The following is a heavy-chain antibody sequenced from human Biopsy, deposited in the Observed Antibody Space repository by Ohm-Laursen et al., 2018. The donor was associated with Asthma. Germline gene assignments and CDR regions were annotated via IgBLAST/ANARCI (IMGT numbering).Heavy chain of an antibody. D-gene: IGHD3-3*01. CDR1: GYNFISFA. CDR3: AWPDMVASIFRV. CDR2: VNTGNGDT. J-gene: IGHJ4*02. Sequence: SVKVSCKASGYNFISFAIHWVRQAPGQRLEWMGWVNTGNGDTKYSQKFQGRVTITRDTSACTVYMELSALTSEDTAVYFCAWPDMVASIFRVWGQGTLVTVSS. V-gene: IGHV1-3*04.